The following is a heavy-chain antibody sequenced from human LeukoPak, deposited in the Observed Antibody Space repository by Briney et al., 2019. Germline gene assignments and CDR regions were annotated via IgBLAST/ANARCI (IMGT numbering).Heavy chain of an antibody. Sequence: ASVKVSCKASGYTFTSYYMHWVRQAPGQGLEWMGIINPSGGSTSYAQKFQGRVTMTRDTSTSTVCMELSSLRSEDTAVYYCARLIRGSGGGVHDDYWGQGTLVTVSS. D-gene: IGHD2-8*02. CDR1: GYTFTSYY. J-gene: IGHJ4*02. V-gene: IGHV1-46*01. CDR3: ARLIRGSGGGVHDDY. CDR2: INPSGGST.